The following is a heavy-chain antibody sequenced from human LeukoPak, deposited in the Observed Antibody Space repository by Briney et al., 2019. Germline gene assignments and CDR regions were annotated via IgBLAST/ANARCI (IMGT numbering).Heavy chain of an antibody. J-gene: IGHJ4*02. V-gene: IGHV3-21*06. CDR2: ISGRSSHM. D-gene: IGHD6-25*01. CDR1: GFTFSSYW. CDR3: ARAFPPLRTSAAGDF. Sequence: GGSLRLSCAASGFTFSSYWMTWVRQAPGKGLEWVSSISGRSSHMYYTDSAKGRFTISRDNAKNSLYLQMNSLRAEDTAVYYCARAFPPLRTSAAGDFWGQGTLVTVSS.